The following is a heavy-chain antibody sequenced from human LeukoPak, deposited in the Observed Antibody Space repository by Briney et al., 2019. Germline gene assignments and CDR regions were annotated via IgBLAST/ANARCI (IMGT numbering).Heavy chain of an antibody. D-gene: IGHD1-26*01. CDR2: SRNKANSYTT. CDR3: TRASLSGSYFFY. V-gene: IGHV3-72*01. Sequence: GGSLRLSCAASGFTFSDHYMDWVRQTPGKGLEWVGRSRNKANSYTTEYAASVKGRFIISRDDSKNSLFLQMNSLKTDDTAVYYCTRASLSGSYFFYWGQGALVTVSS. J-gene: IGHJ4*02. CDR1: GFTFSDHY.